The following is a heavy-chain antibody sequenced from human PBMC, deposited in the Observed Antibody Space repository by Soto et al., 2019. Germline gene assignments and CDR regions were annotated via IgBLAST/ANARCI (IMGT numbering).Heavy chain of an antibody. CDR1: GVSISSSQW. V-gene: IGHV4-4*02. CDR3: GRTKDYFYGVDV. Sequence: QVQLQESGPGLVKPSGTLSLTCAVSGVSISSSQWWNWVRQPPGKGLEWIGEIYHNERTNYNPSLKSRLTMSLDRSKNQVSLKLSSVTAADTATYYCGRTKDYFYGVDVWGQGTTVTVSS. CDR2: IYHNERT. J-gene: IGHJ6*02.